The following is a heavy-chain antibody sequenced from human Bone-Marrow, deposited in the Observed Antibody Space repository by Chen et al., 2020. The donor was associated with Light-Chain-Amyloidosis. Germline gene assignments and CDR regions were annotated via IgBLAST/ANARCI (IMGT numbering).Heavy chain of an antibody. CDR2: ISGSSSAI. CDR1: GFAFSNYG. CDR3: ARRSYGGHDR. J-gene: IGHJ5*02. D-gene: IGHD4-17*01. V-gene: IGHV3-48*01. Sequence: EVQLVESGGGLVQPGGSLRLSCSASGFAFSNYGMNWVRQAPGKGLEWISYISGSSSAISYADSVNGRFTISRDNAKNSLSLQMNSLRAEDTAIYYCARRSYGGHDRWGQGTLVTVSS.